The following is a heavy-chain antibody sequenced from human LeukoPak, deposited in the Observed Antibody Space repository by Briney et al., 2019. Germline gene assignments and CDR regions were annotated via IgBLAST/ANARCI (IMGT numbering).Heavy chain of an antibody. D-gene: IGHD4-17*01. CDR1: GGSISSYY. J-gene: IGHJ4*02. Sequence: SETLSLTCTVSGGSISSYYWSWLRQPPGKGLEWIGYIYYSGSTNYNPSLKSRVTISVDTSKNQFSLKLSSVTAADTAVYYCARGLFYGDYVYFDYWGQGTLVTVSS. V-gene: IGHV4-59*08. CDR2: IYYSGST. CDR3: ARGLFYGDYVYFDY.